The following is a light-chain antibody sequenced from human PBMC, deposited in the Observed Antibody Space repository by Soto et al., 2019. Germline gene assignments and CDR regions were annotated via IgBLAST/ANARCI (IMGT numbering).Light chain of an antibody. CDR1: QSVSSN. CDR3: QQYNKWPP. V-gene: IGKV3-15*01. CDR2: GAS. Sequence: EIVMTQSPATLSVSPGERATLSCRASQSVSSNLAWYQQKPGQAPRLLIYGASTRATGLPARFSGSGSGTEFTLTISSLQSEDFAVYYCQQYNKWPPFGQGTKVEIK. J-gene: IGKJ1*01.